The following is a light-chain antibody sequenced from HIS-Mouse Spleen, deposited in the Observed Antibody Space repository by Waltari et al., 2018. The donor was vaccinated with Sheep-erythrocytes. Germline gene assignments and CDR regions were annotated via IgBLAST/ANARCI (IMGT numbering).Light chain of an antibody. CDR1: RSDVVGYNY. V-gene: IGLV2-8*01. J-gene: IGLJ3*02. Sequence: QSALTQPPSASGSPGQPVTISCTGTRSDVVGYNYVSWYQQHPGKAPKLMIYEVSKRPSGVPDRFSGSKSGNTASLTVSGLQAEDEADYYCSSYAGSNNWVFGGGTKLTVL. CDR2: EVS. CDR3: SSYAGSNNWV.